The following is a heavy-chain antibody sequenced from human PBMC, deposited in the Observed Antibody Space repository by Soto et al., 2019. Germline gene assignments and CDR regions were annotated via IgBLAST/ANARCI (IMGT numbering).Heavy chain of an antibody. V-gene: IGHV3-30-3*01. CDR3: ARQRGSITGTTKGSNWFDP. D-gene: IGHD1-7*01. CDR1: GFTFSSYA. J-gene: IGHJ5*02. Sequence: GGSLRLSCAASGFTFSSYAMHWVRQAPGKGLEWVAVISYDGSNKYYADSVKGRFTISRDNSKNTLYLQMNSLRAEDTAVYYCARQRGSITGTTKGSNWFDPWGQGTLVTVSS. CDR2: ISYDGSNK.